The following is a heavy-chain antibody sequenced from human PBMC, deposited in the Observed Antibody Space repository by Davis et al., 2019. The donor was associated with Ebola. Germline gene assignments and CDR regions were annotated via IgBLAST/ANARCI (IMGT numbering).Heavy chain of an antibody. CDR2: INYGGNT. J-gene: IGHJ6*04. CDR1: GFTFTDYY. Sequence: ESLKISCAASGFTFTDYYMSWIRQPPGKGLEWIASINYGGNTFYNPSLKSRVTISVDTSKNQFSLKLSSVTAADTAVYYCARLSKPPGDGMDVWGKGTTVTVSS. V-gene: IGHV4-34*01. CDR3: ARLSKPPGDGMDV. D-gene: IGHD7-27*01.